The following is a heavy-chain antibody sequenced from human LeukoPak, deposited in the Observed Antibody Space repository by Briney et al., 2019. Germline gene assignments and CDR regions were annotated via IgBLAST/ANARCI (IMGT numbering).Heavy chain of an antibody. Sequence: GALRLSCAASGFTFSSYGMHWVRQAPGKGLEWVAVISYDGSNKYYADSVKGRFTISRDNSKNTLYLQMNSLRAEDTAVYYCVRASYYYDTSGSPRGWFDPWGQGTLVTVSS. D-gene: IGHD3-22*01. J-gene: IGHJ5*02. V-gene: IGHV3-30*03. CDR3: VRASYYYDTSGSPRGWFDP. CDR1: GFTFSSYG. CDR2: ISYDGSNK.